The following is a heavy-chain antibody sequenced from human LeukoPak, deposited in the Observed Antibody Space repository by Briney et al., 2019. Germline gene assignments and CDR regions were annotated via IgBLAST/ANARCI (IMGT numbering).Heavy chain of an antibody. CDR3: ARVGQVGATLFDY. V-gene: IGHV1-2*02. D-gene: IGHD1-26*01. CDR2: INPNSGGT. J-gene: IGHJ4*02. CDR1: GYTFTGYY. Sequence: ASVKVSCKASGYTFTGYYMHWVRQTPGQALEWMGWINPNSGGTNYAQKFQGRVTMTRDTSISTAYMELSRLRSDDTAVYYCARVGQVGATLFDYWGQGTLVTVSS.